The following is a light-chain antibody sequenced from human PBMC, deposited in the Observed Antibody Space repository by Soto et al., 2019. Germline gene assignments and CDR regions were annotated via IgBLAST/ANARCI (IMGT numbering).Light chain of an antibody. CDR3: QQYDSYSWT. CDR1: QSISSW. Sequence: DIQMTQSPSTLSASVGDRVTITCRASQSISSWLAWYQQKPGKAPKLLIYKASSLESGVPARFSGSGSGTEFTFTISSLQYDDFATYYCQQYDSYSWTFGQGTKVEI. CDR2: KAS. J-gene: IGKJ1*01. V-gene: IGKV1-5*03.